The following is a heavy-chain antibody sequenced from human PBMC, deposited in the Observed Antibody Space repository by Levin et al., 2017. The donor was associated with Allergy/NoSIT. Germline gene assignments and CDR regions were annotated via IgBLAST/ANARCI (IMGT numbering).Heavy chain of an antibody. CDR1: GASISSGSYY. J-gene: IGHJ6*02. CDR3: ARDECAWFGECYGPDV. V-gene: IGHV4-31*03. CDR2: IPHSGSS. Sequence: SETLSLTCTVSGASISSGSYYWTWIRQLPGKGLEWIGFIPHSGSSSYNPSLRSRLTLSLDTSKNQFSLKLASVTVADTAVYYCARDECAWFGECYGPDVWGQGTTVIVSS. D-gene: IGHD3-10*01.